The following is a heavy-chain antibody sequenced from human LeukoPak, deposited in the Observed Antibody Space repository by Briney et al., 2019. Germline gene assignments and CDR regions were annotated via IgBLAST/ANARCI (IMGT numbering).Heavy chain of an antibody. D-gene: IGHD1/OR15-1a*01. Sequence: ASVKVSCKASGYTFTSYYMHWVRQAPGQGLEWMGIINPSGGSTSYAQKFQGRVTITRNTSISTAYMELSSLRSEDTAVYYCARKLEQQLAFYWGQGTLVTVSS. V-gene: IGHV1-46*01. CDR3: ARKLEQQLAFY. CDR2: INPSGGST. J-gene: IGHJ4*02. CDR1: GYTFTSYY.